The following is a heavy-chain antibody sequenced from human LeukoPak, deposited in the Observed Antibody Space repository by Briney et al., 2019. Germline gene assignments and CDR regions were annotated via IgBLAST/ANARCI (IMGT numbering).Heavy chain of an antibody. V-gene: IGHV4-30-4*01. CDR2: IYYSGST. CDR3: GGYFYDSSSYRYFDL. CDR1: GGSISSGDYY. Sequence: SETLSLTCTVSGGSISSGDYYWSWIRQPPGKGLEWIGYIYYSGSTYYNPSLKSRVTISVDTSKNQFSPKLSSVTAADTAVYYCGGYFYDSSSYRYFDLWGRGTLVTVSS. D-gene: IGHD3-22*01. J-gene: IGHJ2*01.